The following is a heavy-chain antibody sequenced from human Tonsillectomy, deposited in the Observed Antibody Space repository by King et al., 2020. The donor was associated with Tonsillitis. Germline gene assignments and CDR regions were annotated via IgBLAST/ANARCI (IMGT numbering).Heavy chain of an antibody. V-gene: IGHV3-9*01. J-gene: IGHJ4*02. CDR1: GFTFDDYA. CDR2: ISWDSGSL. Sequence: VQLVESGGGLIQPGRSLRLSCAASGFTFDDYAMHWVRQAPGKGLEWVSGISWDSGSLGYADSVKGRFTISRDNAKNSLYLQMNSLRTEYTALYYCAKDKADADYYFDYWGQGTLVTVSS. CDR3: AKDKADADYYFDY.